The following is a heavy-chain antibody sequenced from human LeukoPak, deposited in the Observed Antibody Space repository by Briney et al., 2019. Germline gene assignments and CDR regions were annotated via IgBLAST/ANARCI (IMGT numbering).Heavy chain of an antibody. J-gene: IGHJ1*01. CDR1: GYTFTGYY. V-gene: IGHV1-2*02. CDR2: INPNSGGT. D-gene: IGHD3-22*01. Sequence: ASVKVSCKASGYTFTGYYMHWVRQAPGQGLEWMGWINPNSGGTNSAQKFQGRVTMTSDTSITTVYMELSRLRSDDTAVYYCARAYYDSSDFEYLHHWGQGTLVTVS. CDR3: ARAYYDSSDFEYLHH.